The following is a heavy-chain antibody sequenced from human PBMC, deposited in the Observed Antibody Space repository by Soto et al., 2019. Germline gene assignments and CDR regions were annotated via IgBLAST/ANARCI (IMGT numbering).Heavy chain of an antibody. V-gene: IGHV4-59*01. CDR2: IYYSGST. CDR1: GGSISSYY. D-gene: IGHD5-12*01. CDR3: ASGYYLDY. J-gene: IGHJ4*02. Sequence: SETLSLTCTVSGGSISSYYLSWIRQPPGKGLEWIGYIYYSGSTNYNPSLKSRVTISVDTSKNQFSLKLSSVTAADTAVYYCASGYYLDYWGQGTLVTVSS.